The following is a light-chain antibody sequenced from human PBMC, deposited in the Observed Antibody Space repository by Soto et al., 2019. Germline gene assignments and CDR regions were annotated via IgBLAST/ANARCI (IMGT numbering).Light chain of an antibody. CDR3: QQRSISS. Sequence: VLTQSPATLYLSPGEIATLSCRASQTVGAYIAWYQQKPGQAPRLLIYATSYRATGIPARFSGSGSGTDFTLTISSLEPEDFGIYYCQQRSISSFGTGTTGEIK. J-gene: IGKJ1*01. V-gene: IGKV3-11*01. CDR1: QTVGAY. CDR2: ATS.